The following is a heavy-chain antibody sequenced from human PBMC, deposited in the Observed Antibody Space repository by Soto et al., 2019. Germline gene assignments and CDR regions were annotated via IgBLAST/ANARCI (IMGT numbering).Heavy chain of an antibody. D-gene: IGHD3-9*01. Sequence: EVQLLESGGGLEQPGGSLRLSCAASGFTFSDYAMSWVRQAPGKGLEWVTTITGSSSNLYYTDSVTGRFAISRDNSRNILFLQMNSLTAEDTAVYYCAKGGAVYGLLTHDYWGQGTLVTVSS. CDR3: AKGGAVYGLLTHDY. CDR2: ITGSSSNL. V-gene: IGHV3-23*01. CDR1: GFTFSDYA. J-gene: IGHJ4*02.